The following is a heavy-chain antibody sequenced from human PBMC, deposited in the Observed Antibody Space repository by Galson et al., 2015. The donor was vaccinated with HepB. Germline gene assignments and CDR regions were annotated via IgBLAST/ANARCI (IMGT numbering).Heavy chain of an antibody. CDR3: ARGTGHYYDGMDV. CDR1: GYTFTGFY. V-gene: IGHV1-2*02. CDR2: INPKSGGT. J-gene: IGHJ6*02. Sequence: SVKVSCKASGYTFTGFYMHWVRQAPGQGLQWMAWINPKSGGTKYAHKFQGSVTITRDTSINTTYMELSRLSSDDTAVYYCARGTGHYYDGMDVWGQGTTVTVSS.